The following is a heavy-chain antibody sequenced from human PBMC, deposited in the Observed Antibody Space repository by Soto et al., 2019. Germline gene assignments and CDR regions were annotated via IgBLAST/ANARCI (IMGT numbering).Heavy chain of an antibody. J-gene: IGHJ6*02. CDR2: IIPIFGTA. D-gene: IGHD2-15*01. Sequence: QVQLVQSGAEVKKPGSSVKVSCKASGGTFSSYAISWVRQAPGQGLEWMGGIIPIFGTANYAQKFQGRVTIPADESTSTAYRELSSLRSEDTAVYYCASVDLGYCSGGSCPPPSSGYYYGMDVWGQGTTVTVSS. CDR1: GGTFSSYA. CDR3: ASVDLGYCSGGSCPPPSSGYYYGMDV. V-gene: IGHV1-69*01.